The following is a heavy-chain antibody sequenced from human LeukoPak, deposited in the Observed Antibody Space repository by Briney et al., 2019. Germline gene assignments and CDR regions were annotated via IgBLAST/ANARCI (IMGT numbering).Heavy chain of an antibody. CDR3: AKDGVPSRYFGRNYFDY. CDR2: ISGSGDDT. J-gene: IGHJ4*02. CDR1: GFTFSNYA. D-gene: IGHD2-8*01. Sequence: PGGSLRLSCAASGFTFSNYAMSWVRQAPGRGLEWVSAISGSGDDTYYADSVKGRFTVSRDNAKNTLYVQMNSLRAEDTAVYYCAKDGVPSRYFGRNYFDYWGQGTLVTVSS. V-gene: IGHV3-23*01.